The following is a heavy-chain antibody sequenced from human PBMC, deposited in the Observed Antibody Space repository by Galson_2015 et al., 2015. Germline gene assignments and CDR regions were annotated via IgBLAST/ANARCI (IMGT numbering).Heavy chain of an antibody. Sequence: SVKVSCKASGYTFTSYSVHWVRQAPGQGLDWMGIINPSGGSPNYAQQFQGRVTMTSDTSATTVYMELSSLRSEDTAVYYCARVGGHSEYNFWGGHYDAFDIWGQGTMVPVSS. CDR2: INPSGGSP. CDR1: GYTFTSYS. D-gene: IGHD3-3*01. V-gene: IGHV1-46*01. CDR3: ARVGGHSEYNFWGGHYDAFDI. J-gene: IGHJ3*02.